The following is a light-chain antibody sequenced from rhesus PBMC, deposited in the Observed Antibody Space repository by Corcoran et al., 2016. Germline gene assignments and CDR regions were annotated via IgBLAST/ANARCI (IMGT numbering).Light chain of an antibody. CDR2: KGS. CDR3: MQGTHWPYS. Sequence: DVVMTQSPLSLPVNPGQPASMSCRSSQSLLQSNGNTYLSWFLQKPGHPPRRLIYKGSNRDSGVPDRLSGGGAGTDLTLKISRVGAEDVGIYFCMQGTHWPYSFGQGATVEIK. J-gene: IGKJ2*01. V-gene: IGKV2-58*03. CDR1: QSLLQSNGNTY.